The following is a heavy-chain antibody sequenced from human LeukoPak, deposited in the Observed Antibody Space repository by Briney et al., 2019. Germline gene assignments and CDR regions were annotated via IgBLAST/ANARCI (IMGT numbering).Heavy chain of an antibody. CDR3: ARLVEFIYYFDY. CDR1: GGSISSPNW. Sequence: PSGTLSLTCAVSGGSISSPNWWSWVRQPPGKGLEWIGEINHSGSTNYNPSLKSRVTISVDTSKNQFSLKLSSVTAADTAVYYCARLVEFIYYFDYWGQGTLVTVSS. D-gene: IGHD2-8*02. CDR2: INHSGST. J-gene: IGHJ4*02. V-gene: IGHV4-4*02.